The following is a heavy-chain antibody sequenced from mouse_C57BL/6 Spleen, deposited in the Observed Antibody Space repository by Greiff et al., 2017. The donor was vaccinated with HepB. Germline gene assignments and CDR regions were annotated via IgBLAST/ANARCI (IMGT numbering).Heavy chain of an antibody. D-gene: IGHD1-1*01. Sequence: QVQLQQPGAELVRPGSSVKLSCKASGYTFTSYWMHWVKQRPIQGLEWIGNIDPSDSETHYNQKFKDKATLTVDKSSSTAYMQLSSLTSEDSAVYCCARGGYGSSHWYFGVWGTGTTVTVA. CDR3: ARGGYGSSHWYFGV. CDR1: GYTFTSYW. CDR2: IDPSDSET. V-gene: IGHV1-52*01. J-gene: IGHJ1*03.